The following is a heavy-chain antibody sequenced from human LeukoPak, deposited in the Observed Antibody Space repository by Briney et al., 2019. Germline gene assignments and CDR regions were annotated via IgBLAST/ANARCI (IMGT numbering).Heavy chain of an antibody. V-gene: IGHV4-34*01. CDR2: VNHSGST. D-gene: IGHD5-24*01. Sequence: SETLSLTCAVYGGSFSGYFWNWLRQPPGKGLEWIGEVNHSGSTNYNPSLKSRVTISVDTSKNQFSLKLSSVTAADTVVYYCASRPTGGMATLTGYFDYWGQGTLVTVSS. CDR1: GGSFSGYF. J-gene: IGHJ4*02. CDR3: ASRPTGGMATLTGYFDY.